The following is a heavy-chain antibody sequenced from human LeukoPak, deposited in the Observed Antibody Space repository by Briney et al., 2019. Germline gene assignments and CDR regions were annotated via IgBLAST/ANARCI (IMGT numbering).Heavy chain of an antibody. V-gene: IGHV4-59*08. CDR2: IYYSGST. CDR3: ARHTSGSYYSPFDY. D-gene: IGHD1-26*01. CDR1: GGSISSYY. J-gene: IGHJ4*02. Sequence: PSETLSLTCTVSGGSISSYYWSWIRQPPGKGLEWIAFIYYSGSTKYNPSLKSRITISVDTSKNQSSLKLSSVPAADTAMYYCARHTSGSYYSPFDYWGQGTLVTVSS.